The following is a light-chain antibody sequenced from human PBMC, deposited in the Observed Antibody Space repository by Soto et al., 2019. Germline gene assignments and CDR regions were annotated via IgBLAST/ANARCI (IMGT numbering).Light chain of an antibody. J-gene: IGKJ1*01. Sequence: EVVLTQSPGTLSLSPGETATLSCRTSQSVYNNYLAWYQQKPGQAPRLLIHGASSRATDVPDRFSASGSGTDFTLTIRRLEPEDFEVYYCQQFTFSMWTFGQGTRVEV. CDR1: QSVYNNY. CDR3: QQFTFSMWT. CDR2: GAS. V-gene: IGKV3-20*01.